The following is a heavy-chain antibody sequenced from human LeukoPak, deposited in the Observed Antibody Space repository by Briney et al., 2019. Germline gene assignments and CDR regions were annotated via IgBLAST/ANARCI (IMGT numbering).Heavy chain of an antibody. D-gene: IGHD6-6*01. J-gene: IGHJ3*02. V-gene: IGHV3-9*01. Sequence: GGSLRLSCAASGFTFDDYAMHWVRQAPGKGLEWVSGISWNSDSIGYADSVKGRFTISRDNAKNSLYLQMNSLRAEDTAVYYCAKEASRGFDIWGQGTMVTVSS. CDR2: ISWNSDSI. CDR3: AKEASRGFDI. CDR1: GFTFDDYA.